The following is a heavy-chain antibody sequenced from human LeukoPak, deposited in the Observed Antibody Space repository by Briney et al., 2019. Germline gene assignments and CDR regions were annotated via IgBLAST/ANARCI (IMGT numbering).Heavy chain of an antibody. CDR1: GFIFSDAW. V-gene: IGHV3-15*07. CDR3: TTGGSVITVTRSYDF. Sequence: GGSLRLSCAASGFIFSDAWMNWVRRAPGKGLEWVGRIKSKADGETTDYAAPVQGRFIVSRDDSTATLYLQMNSLQTEDTAVYYCTTGGSVITVTRSYDFWGQGTLVTVSS. D-gene: IGHD4-17*01. CDR2: IKSKADGETT. J-gene: IGHJ4*02.